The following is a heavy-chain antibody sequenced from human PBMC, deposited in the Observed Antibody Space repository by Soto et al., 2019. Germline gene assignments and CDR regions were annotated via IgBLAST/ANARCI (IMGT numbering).Heavy chain of an antibody. Sequence: GGSLRLSCAASGFTFSSYWMSWVRQAPGKGLEWVANIKQDGSEKYYVDSVKGRFTISRDNAKNSLYLQMNSLRAEDTAGYYWARDGVDCSGGSCYAPGAFDIGGQGTMVTVSS. J-gene: IGHJ3*02. CDR3: ARDGVDCSGGSCYAPGAFDI. CDR2: IKQDGSEK. D-gene: IGHD2-15*01. V-gene: IGHV3-7*01. CDR1: GFTFSSYW.